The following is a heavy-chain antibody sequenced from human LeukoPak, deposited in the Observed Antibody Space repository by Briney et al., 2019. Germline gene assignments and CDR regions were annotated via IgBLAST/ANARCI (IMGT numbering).Heavy chain of an antibody. CDR2: ISAYNGNT. Sequence: GASVKVSCKASDYTFTNYGISWVRQAPGQGLEWMGWISAYNGNTNYAQKLQGRVTMTTDTSTSTAYMELRSLRSDDTAAYYCARDRTSVLLWFGDADYWGQGTLVTVSS. CDR1: DYTFTNYG. CDR3: ARDRTSVLLWFGDADY. D-gene: IGHD3-10*01. J-gene: IGHJ4*02. V-gene: IGHV1-18*01.